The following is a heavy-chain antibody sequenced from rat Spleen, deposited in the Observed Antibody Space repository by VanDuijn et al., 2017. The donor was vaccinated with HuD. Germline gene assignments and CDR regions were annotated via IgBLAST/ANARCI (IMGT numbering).Heavy chain of an antibody. Sequence: EVQLVESGGGLVQPGRSMKLSCAASGFTFSNYYMAWVRQAPTKGLEWVASISYEGSTTYYGDSVKGRFTISRDTAKSTLYLKMDSLRSEDTVTYYCTTERYYSSYPYFDYWGQGTLVTVSS. CDR3: TTERYYSSYPYFDY. CDR1: GFTFSNYY. D-gene: IGHD1-2*01. J-gene: IGHJ3*01. CDR2: ISYEGSTT. V-gene: IGHV5-20*01.